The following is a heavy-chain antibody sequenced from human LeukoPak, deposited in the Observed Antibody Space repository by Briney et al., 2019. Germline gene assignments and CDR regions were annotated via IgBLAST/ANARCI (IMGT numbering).Heavy chain of an antibody. CDR1: GFSLSTSGVG. D-gene: IGHD6-13*01. Sequence: SGPTLVNPTQTLTLTCAFSGFSLSTSGVGVGWIRQPPGKALEWLALIYWDDEKRHSPSLKSRLTITKDTSKNQVVLTMTNMDPVDTATYYCAHSHGYGSSWSGFDSWGQGTLVTVSS. V-gene: IGHV2-5*02. J-gene: IGHJ4*02. CDR3: AHSHGYGSSWSGFDS. CDR2: IYWDDEK.